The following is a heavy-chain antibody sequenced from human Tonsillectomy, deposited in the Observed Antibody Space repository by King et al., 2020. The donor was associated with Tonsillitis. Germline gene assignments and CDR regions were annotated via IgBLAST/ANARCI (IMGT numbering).Heavy chain of an antibody. CDR1: GLSLSSYG. J-gene: IGHJ6*02. CDR2: IWYDGSNK. D-gene: IGHD2-2*01. V-gene: IGHV3-33*01. CDR3: ARAPPAAPRSYYYYGMDV. Sequence: VQLVESGGGVVQPGRSLRLSCAASGLSLSSYGMHWLRQAPGKGLEWVAVIWYDGSNKYYADSVKGRFTISRDNPKNTLYLQMNSRRDEDTAVYYCARAPPAAPRSYYYYGMDVWGQGTTVTVSS.